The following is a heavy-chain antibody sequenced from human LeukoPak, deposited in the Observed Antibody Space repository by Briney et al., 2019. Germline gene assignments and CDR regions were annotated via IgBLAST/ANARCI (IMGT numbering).Heavy chain of an antibody. J-gene: IGHJ4*02. CDR3: TRQSSGWKYFDY. CDR2: ISAYNGNT. CDR1: GYTFTSYG. Sequence: ASVKVSCKASGYTFTSYGISWVRQAPGQGLEWMGWISAYNGNTNYAQKLQGRVTMTTDTSTSTAYMELRSLRSDDTAVYYCTRQSSGWKYFDYWGQGTLVTVSS. V-gene: IGHV1-18*01. D-gene: IGHD6-19*01.